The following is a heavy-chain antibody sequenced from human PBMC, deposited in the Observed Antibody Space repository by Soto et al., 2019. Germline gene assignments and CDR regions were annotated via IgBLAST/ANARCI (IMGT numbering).Heavy chain of an antibody. CDR1: GGSLSGYY. V-gene: IGHV4-34*01. J-gene: IGHJ4*02. CDR3: ARGWGSYGSGSY. Sequence: KPSETLSLTCAVYGGSLSGYYWSWIRQPPGKGLSSIGELNRSRSTKYHQSLKSRVTISVESSKNQFSLKLGSVPAADTAVYYCARGWGSYGSGSYWGPGTLVTVSS. CDR2: LNRSRST. D-gene: IGHD3-10*01.